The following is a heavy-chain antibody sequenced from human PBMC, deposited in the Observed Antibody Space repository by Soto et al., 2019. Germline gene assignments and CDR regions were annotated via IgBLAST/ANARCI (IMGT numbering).Heavy chain of an antibody. V-gene: IGHV3-30*18. Sequence: GGSLRLSRAASGFTFSSYGMHWVRQAPGKGLEWVAVISYDGSNKYYADSVKGRFTISRDNSKNTLYLQMNGLRAEDTAVYYCAKEGDYYDSSGFDYWGQGTLVTVSS. CDR2: ISYDGSNK. CDR3: AKEGDYYDSSGFDY. J-gene: IGHJ4*02. D-gene: IGHD3-22*01. CDR1: GFTFSSYG.